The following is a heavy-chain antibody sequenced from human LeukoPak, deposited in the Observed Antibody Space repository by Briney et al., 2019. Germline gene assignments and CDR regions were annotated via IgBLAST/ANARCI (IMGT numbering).Heavy chain of an antibody. CDR3: ARDPRGPTTYDSSARDSLDH. CDR2: INWNGGST. Sequence: GGSLRLSCAASGFTFDDYGMSWVRQAPGKGLEWVSGINWNGGSTGYAESMKGRLTISRDNSRKTVYMQISSLRTEDRAVYYCARDPRGPTTYDSSARDSLDHGGQGTLVTVSS. J-gene: IGHJ4*02. D-gene: IGHD3-22*01. V-gene: IGHV3-20*04. CDR1: GFTFDDYG.